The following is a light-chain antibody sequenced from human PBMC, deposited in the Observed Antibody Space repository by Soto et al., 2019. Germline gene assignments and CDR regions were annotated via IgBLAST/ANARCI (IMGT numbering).Light chain of an antibody. V-gene: IGKV3-15*01. CDR1: QTSGSN. CDR2: GAS. Sequence: ESVLTQSPGTLSLSAGERATLSCKTSQTSGSNFLAWYQHKPGQAPRLLISGASTSASGVPARFSGSGSGTESALTISGLQSEDFTVYFCQQYNARPQTFGQGTKVDIK. CDR3: QQYNARPQT. J-gene: IGKJ1*01.